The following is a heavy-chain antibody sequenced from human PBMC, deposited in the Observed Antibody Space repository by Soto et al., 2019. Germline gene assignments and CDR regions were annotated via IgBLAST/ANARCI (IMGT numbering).Heavy chain of an antibody. CDR3: ARGSTQDY. J-gene: IGHJ4*02. CDR1: GFTFSAYW. D-gene: IGHD2-15*01. CDR2: IKNDGSEK. Sequence: EVQLVESGGDLVQPGGSLRLSCVASGFTFSAYWMSWVRQAPGKGLEWVATIKNDGSEKYYAEAVRGRFTLSRDNTKSSFYLELGGLSAEDTAIYSCARGSTQDYWGQGTLVAVSS. V-gene: IGHV3-7*03.